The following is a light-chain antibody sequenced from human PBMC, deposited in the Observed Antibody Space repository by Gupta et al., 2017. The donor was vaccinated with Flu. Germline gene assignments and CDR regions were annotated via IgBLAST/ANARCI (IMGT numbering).Light chain of an antibody. J-gene: IGLJ3*02. CDR3: QETDISDDHWV. V-gene: IGLV3-21*02. CDR2: NES. CDR1: AIGGKC. Sequence: GRIPGAGNAIGGKCWYWYHQKPGPAPVMCVDNESARPSAIPARFSGTSSGTTVTFTISAVEAEDEADYDCQETDISDDHWVFGGGTKLTVL.